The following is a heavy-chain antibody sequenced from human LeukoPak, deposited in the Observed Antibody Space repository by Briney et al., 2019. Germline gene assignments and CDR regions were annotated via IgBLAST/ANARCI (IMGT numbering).Heavy chain of an antibody. V-gene: IGHV4-59*08. CDR2: IYYSGST. CDR3: ARLSSGSSSWYDIDY. Sequence: RPSETLSLTCTVSGGSISSYYWSWIRQPPGKGLEWIGYIYYSGSTNYNPSLKCRVTISVDTSKNQFSLKLSSVTAADTAVYYCARLSSGSSSWYDIDYWGQGTLVTVSS. CDR1: GGSISSYY. J-gene: IGHJ4*02. D-gene: IGHD6-13*01.